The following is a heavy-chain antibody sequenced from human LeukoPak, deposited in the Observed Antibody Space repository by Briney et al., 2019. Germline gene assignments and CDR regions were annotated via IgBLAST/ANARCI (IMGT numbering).Heavy chain of an antibody. J-gene: IGHJ4*02. CDR1: GYTFSSYG. Sequence: ASVKVSCKASGYTFSSYGITWVRQAPGQGLEWMGIINPSGGSTSYAQKFQGRVTMTRDTSTSTVYMELSSLRSEDTAVYYCAASGMAEPFDYWGQGTLVTVSS. D-gene: IGHD6-13*01. V-gene: IGHV1-46*01. CDR3: AASGMAEPFDY. CDR2: INPSGGST.